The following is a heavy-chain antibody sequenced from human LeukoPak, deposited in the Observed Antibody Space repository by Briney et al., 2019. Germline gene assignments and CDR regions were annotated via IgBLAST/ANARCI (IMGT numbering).Heavy chain of an antibody. Sequence: GGSLRLSCAASGFTLSSYVMSWVRQAPGKGLEWVSSISGSGGTTYYADSVKGRFTISRDNSKNTLYLQMNSLRAEDTAIYYCAKALSGRYDYWGQGTLVTVSS. J-gene: IGHJ4*02. D-gene: IGHD1-26*01. CDR1: GFTLSSYV. CDR2: ISGSGGTT. V-gene: IGHV3-23*01. CDR3: AKALSGRYDY.